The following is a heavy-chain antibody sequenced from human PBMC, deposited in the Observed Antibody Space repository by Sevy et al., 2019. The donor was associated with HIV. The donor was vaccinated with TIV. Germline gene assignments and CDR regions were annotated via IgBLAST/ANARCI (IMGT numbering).Heavy chain of an antibody. V-gene: IGHV5-51*01. D-gene: IGHD6-19*01. CDR1: GYVFATHW. CDR3: ARLDKYRPGWSPRYYFDY. CDR2: MSPSDSNP. Sequence: GESLKISCKGSGYVFATHWIGWVRQMPGKGLEWMGIMSPSDSNPRYSPSFRGHVTMSVDNSLNTAYLQWHSLEAPDTAIYYCARLDKYRPGWSPRYYFDYWGQGTLVTVSS. J-gene: IGHJ4*02.